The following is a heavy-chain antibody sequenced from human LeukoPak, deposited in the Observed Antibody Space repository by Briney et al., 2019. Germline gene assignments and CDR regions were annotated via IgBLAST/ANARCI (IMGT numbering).Heavy chain of an antibody. J-gene: IGHJ4*02. V-gene: IGHV5-51*01. CDR3: ARQMVAQNCDY. D-gene: IGHD2-15*01. Sequence: GESLKISCKASGYTFTGDWIGWVRQMPGKGLEWMGIIYPGDSDTKYNAPFQGQVTISADKSISTAYLQWGSLKASDTATYYCARQMVAQNCDYWGQGTLVTVSS. CDR2: IYPGDSDT. CDR1: GYTFTGDW.